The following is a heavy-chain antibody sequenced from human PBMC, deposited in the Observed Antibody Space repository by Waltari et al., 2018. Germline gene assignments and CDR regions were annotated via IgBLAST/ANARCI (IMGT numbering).Heavy chain of an antibody. CDR2: IYYSGST. V-gene: IGHV4-61*01. J-gene: IGHJ3*02. Sequence: QVQLQESGPGLVKPSETLSLTCTVSGGSVSSGSYYWSWLRQPPGKGLEWIGYIYYSGSTNYNPSLKSRVTISVDTSKNQFSLKLSSVTAADTAVYYCAIAAAGTGGVPDAFDIWGQGTMVTVSS. CDR1: GGSVSSGSYY. D-gene: IGHD6-13*01. CDR3: AIAAAGTGGVPDAFDI.